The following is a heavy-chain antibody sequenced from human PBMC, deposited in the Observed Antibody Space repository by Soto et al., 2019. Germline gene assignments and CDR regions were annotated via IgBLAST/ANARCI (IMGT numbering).Heavy chain of an antibody. V-gene: IGHV2-5*02. CDR2: IYWDDDK. CDR3: AHRLDEYYYGSSGYYHGAFDI. D-gene: IGHD3-22*01. Sequence: QITLKESGPPLVKPTQTLTLTCTFSGFSLSTSGVGVGWIRQPPGKALEWLALIYWDDDKRYSPSLKSRLTITKDTSKNQVVLTMTNMDPVDTATYYCAHRLDEYYYGSSGYYHGAFDIWGQGTMVTVSS. CDR1: GFSLSTSGVG. J-gene: IGHJ3*02.